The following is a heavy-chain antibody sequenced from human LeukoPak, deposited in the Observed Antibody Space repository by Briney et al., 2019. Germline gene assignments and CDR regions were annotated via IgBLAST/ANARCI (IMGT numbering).Heavy chain of an antibody. V-gene: IGHV1-8*02. CDR1: GYTFTSYY. Sequence: ASVKVSCKASGYTFTSYYMHWVRQATGQGLEWMGWMNPNSGNTGYAQKFQGRVTMTRNTSISTAYMELSSLRSEDTAVYYCAWGQTDAFDIWGQGTMVTVSS. CDR2: MNPNSGNT. J-gene: IGHJ3*02. CDR3: AWGQTDAFDI.